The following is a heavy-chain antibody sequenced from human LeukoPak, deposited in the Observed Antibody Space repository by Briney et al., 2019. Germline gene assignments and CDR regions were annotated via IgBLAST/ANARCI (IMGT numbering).Heavy chain of an antibody. CDR1: GYSFTSYW. CDR2: IDPSDSYT. V-gene: IGHV5-10-1*01. J-gene: IGHJ3*02. CDR3: ARRNLYYDILTGYHQDAFDI. Sequence: GESLKISCKGSGYSFTSYWISWVRQMPGKGLEWMGRIDPSDSYTNYSPSFQGHVTISADKSISTAYLQWSSLKASDTAMYYCARRNLYYDILTGYHQDAFDIWGQGTMVTVSS. D-gene: IGHD3-9*01.